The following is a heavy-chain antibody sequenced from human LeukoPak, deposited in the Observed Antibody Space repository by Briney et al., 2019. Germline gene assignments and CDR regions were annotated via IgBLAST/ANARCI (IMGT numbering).Heavy chain of an antibody. V-gene: IGHV4-39*07. D-gene: IGHD1-26*01. Sequence: PSETLSLTCTVSGGSISSSSYYWGWIRQPPGKGLEWIGSIYYSGSTYYNPSLKSRVTISVDTSKNQFSLKLSSVTAADTAVYYCARDGPLSGSYESNWFDSWGQGTLVTVSS. CDR1: GGSISSSSYY. CDR3: ARDGPLSGSYESNWFDS. CDR2: IYYSGST. J-gene: IGHJ5*01.